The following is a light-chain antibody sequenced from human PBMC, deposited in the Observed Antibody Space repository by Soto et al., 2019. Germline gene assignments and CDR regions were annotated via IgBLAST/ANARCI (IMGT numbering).Light chain of an antibody. J-gene: IGLJ1*01. Sequence: QSVLTQSASVSGSPGQSITISCTGTSSDVGGSDYVSWHQQHPDKAPKLMIYHVSNRPSGVSNRFSGSKSGNTASLTISGLQAEDEADYYCSSYTTGDTLYVFGTGTKVTVL. V-gene: IGLV2-14*03. CDR3: SSYTTGDTLYV. CDR2: HVS. CDR1: SSDVGGSDY.